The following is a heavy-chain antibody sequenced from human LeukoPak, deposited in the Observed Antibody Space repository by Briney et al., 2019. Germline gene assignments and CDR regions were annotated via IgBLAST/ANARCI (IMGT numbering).Heavy chain of an antibody. V-gene: IGHV3-7*03. CDR2: IKEDRTAD. Sequence: SGGSLRLSCAASGFTVRDFWMAWVRQAPGKGLEWVAHIKEDRTADYYVDSVKGRFTISRDNSKNTLYLQMNSLRAEDTAVYYCAKVTYYYGSGSYGFWGQGTLVTVSS. J-gene: IGHJ4*02. D-gene: IGHD3-10*01. CDR3: AKVTYYYGSGSYGF. CDR1: GFTVRDFW.